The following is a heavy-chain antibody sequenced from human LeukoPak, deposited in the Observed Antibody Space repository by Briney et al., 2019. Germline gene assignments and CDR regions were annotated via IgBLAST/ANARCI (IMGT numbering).Heavy chain of an antibody. V-gene: IGHV3-30*04. Sequence: GGSLRLSCAAPGFTFSSYAMHWVRQAPGKGLGWVAVISYDGSNKYYADSVKGRFTISRDNSKNTLYLQMNSLRAEDTAVYYCARDPHIVVVTAIIDYWGQGTLVTVSS. J-gene: IGHJ4*02. CDR1: GFTFSSYA. D-gene: IGHD2-21*02. CDR3: ARDPHIVVVTAIIDY. CDR2: ISYDGSNK.